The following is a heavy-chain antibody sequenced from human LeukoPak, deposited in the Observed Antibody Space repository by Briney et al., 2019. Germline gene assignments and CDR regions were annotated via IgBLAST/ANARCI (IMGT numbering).Heavy chain of an antibody. CDR3: ANNKWLLLPVTDY. D-gene: IGHD3-22*01. J-gene: IGHJ4*02. Sequence: GGSLRLSCVASGFTFGAYWMHWVRRVPGKGLVWVSGIKTDGTYTNYADSVKGRFTISRDNSKNTLYLQMNSLRAEDTAVYYCANNKWLLLPVTDYWGQGTLVTVSS. V-gene: IGHV3-74*01. CDR2: IKTDGTYT. CDR1: GFTFGAYW.